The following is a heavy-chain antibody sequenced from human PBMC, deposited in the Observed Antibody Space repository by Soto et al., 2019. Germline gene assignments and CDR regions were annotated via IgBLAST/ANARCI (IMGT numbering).Heavy chain of an antibody. CDR2: IYYSGST. D-gene: IGHD6-6*01. CDR1: GGSISSSSYY. V-gene: IGHV4-39*01. CDR3: ARHGRSGQLVRGYYFDY. J-gene: IGHJ4*02. Sequence: SETLSLTCTVSGGSISSSSYYWGWIRQPPGKGLEWIGSIYYSGSTYYNPSLKSRVTISVDTSKNQFSLKLSSVTAADTAVYYCARHGRSGQLVRGYYFDYWGQGTLVTVSS.